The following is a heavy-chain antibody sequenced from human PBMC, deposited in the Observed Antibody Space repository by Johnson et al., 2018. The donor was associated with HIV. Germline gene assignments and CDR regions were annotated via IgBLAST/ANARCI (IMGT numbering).Heavy chain of an antibody. V-gene: IGHV3-30*04. D-gene: IGHD6-13*01. CDR3: ARDGTSRVGAFDI. CDR1: GFIFSSYA. Sequence: QVQLVESGGGVVQPGRSLRLSCAASGFIFSSYAMHWVRQAPGKGLEWVAVISYDGSNKYYADSVKGRFTISRDNSKNTLYLQMNSLRAEDTAVYYCARDGTSRVGAFDIWGQGTMVTVSS. CDR2: ISYDGSNK. J-gene: IGHJ3*02.